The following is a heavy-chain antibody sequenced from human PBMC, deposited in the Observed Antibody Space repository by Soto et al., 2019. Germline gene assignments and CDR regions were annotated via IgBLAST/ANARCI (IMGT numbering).Heavy chain of an antibody. V-gene: IGHV3-9*01. J-gene: IGHJ4*02. Sequence: GGSLRLSCAASGFTFDDYAMHWVRQAPGKGLEWVSGISWNSGSIGYADSVKGRFTISRDNAKNSLYLQMNSLRAEDTALYYCAKDAFGISTSYFDSWGQGT. CDR3: AKDAFGISTSYFDS. CDR1: GFTFDDYA. CDR2: ISWNSGSI. D-gene: IGHD3-3*01.